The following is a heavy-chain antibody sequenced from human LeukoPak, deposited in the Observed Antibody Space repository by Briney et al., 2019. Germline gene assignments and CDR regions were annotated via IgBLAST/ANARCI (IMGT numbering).Heavy chain of an antibody. CDR1: GFTFSSYA. Sequence: PGGSLRLSCAASGFTFSSYAMSWVRQAPGKGLEWVSAISGSGGSTYYADSVKGRFTISRDNSKNTLYLQMNSLRAEDTAIYYCARDFDCSSTNCYHPFDYWGQGTLVTVSS. D-gene: IGHD2-2*01. J-gene: IGHJ4*02. V-gene: IGHV3-23*01. CDR2: ISGSGGST. CDR3: ARDFDCSSTNCYHPFDY.